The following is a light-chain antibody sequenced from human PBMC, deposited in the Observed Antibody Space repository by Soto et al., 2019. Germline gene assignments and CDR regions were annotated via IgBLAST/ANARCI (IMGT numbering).Light chain of an antibody. V-gene: IGLV2-11*01. CDR1: NSDVDDYRY. J-gene: IGLJ1*01. CDR3: GSYVPPPEI. CDR2: GVN. Sequence: QSALTQPRSVSGSPGQSLTISCTGTNSDVDDYRYVSWYQQFPGKAPKLVIYGVNQRPSGVPNRFSASNSDNTASLTISGLQAEDEADYYCGSYVPPPEIFGTGTQLTV.